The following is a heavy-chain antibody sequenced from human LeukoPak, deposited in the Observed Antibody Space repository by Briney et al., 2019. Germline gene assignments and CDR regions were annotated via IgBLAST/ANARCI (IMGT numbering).Heavy chain of an antibody. Sequence: GGSLRLSCVGSGFTFSSYWMSWVRQAPGKGLEWVANIKQDASDIDYVDSVRGRFTISRDNAKNSLYLQMDSLRADDTAVYYCARVYFGENKSKYRSLHYWGQGTLVTVSS. CDR2: IKQDASDI. CDR3: ARVYFGENKSKYRSLHY. CDR1: GFTFSSYW. V-gene: IGHV3-7*01. D-gene: IGHD2-15*01. J-gene: IGHJ4*02.